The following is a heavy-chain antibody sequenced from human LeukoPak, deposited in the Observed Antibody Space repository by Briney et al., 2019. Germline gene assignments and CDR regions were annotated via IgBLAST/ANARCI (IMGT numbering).Heavy chain of an antibody. V-gene: IGHV4-59*01. Sequence: SETLSLTCTVSGGSISSYYWSWIRQPPGKGLEWIGYIYYTGSTNYNPSLKSRVTISVDTSKNQFSLKLSSVTAADTAVYYCARAHGDYLDAFDIWGQGTMVTVSS. CDR1: GGSISSYY. CDR3: ARAHGDYLDAFDI. D-gene: IGHD4-17*01. CDR2: IYYTGST. J-gene: IGHJ3*02.